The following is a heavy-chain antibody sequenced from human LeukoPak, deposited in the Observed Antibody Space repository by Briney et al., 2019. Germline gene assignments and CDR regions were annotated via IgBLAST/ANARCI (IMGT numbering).Heavy chain of an antibody. D-gene: IGHD2-15*01. J-gene: IGHJ4*02. V-gene: IGHV3-11*01. CDR1: GFVLGDYY. CDR3: ARLGGPTDPFDH. CDR2: ISSSGNTI. Sequence: GGSLRLSCESSGFVLGDYYMSWIRQAPGKGPECVAYISSSGNTISYADSVKGRFTISRDIAENSLFLQMSSLRPEDTAMYYCARLGGPTDPFDHWGQGTRVTVSS.